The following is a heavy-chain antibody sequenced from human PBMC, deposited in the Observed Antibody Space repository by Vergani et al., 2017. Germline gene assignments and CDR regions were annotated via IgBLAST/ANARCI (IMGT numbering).Heavy chain of an antibody. CDR2: ISSSSSYI. J-gene: IGHJ4*02. CDR3: ARDLRSYSVFARDW. CDR1: GFTFSSYS. Sequence: EVQLVESGGGLVKPGGSLRLSCAASGFTFSSYSMNWVRQAPGKGLEWVSSISSSSSYIYYADSVKGRFTISRDNAKNSLYLQMNSLRAEDTAVYYCARDLRSYSVFARDWWGEGSLVTVSS. V-gene: IGHV3-21*01. D-gene: IGHD5/OR15-5a*01.